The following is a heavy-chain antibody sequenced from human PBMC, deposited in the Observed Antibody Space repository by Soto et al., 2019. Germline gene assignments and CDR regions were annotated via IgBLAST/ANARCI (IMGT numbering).Heavy chain of an antibody. CDR2: ISGSGGST. Sequence: GESLKISCAASGFTFSSYVMSWVRQAPGKGLEWVSAISGSGGSTYYADSVKGRFTISRDNSKNTLYLQMNSLRAEDTAVYYCAKDPVERIAVGPHYFDYWGQGTLVTVSS. CDR3: AKDPVERIAVGPHYFDY. V-gene: IGHV3-23*01. J-gene: IGHJ4*02. D-gene: IGHD6-19*01. CDR1: GFTFSSYV.